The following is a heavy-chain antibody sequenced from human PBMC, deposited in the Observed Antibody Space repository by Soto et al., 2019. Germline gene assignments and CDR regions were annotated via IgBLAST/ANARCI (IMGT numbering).Heavy chain of an antibody. V-gene: IGHV4-31*03. CDR3: ARLGYDSSGYPSWFDP. CDR2: VYFSGNT. Sequence: QVQLQESGPGLVKPSQTLSLTCTVSAGSISSSSYSWSWIRQHPGKGLEWIGYVYFSGNTDYNPSLKSRVTISVDTSKKQFSLRLTSVTVADTAVYYCARLGYDSSGYPSWFDPWGQGTLVTVSS. CDR1: AGSISSSSYS. D-gene: IGHD3-22*01. J-gene: IGHJ5*02.